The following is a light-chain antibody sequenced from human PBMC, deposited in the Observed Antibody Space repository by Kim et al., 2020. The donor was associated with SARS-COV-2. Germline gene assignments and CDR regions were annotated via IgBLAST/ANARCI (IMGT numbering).Light chain of an antibody. Sequence: GQSLTISCTGTSGDIGGYNYVSWYQQHPDKAPKLLIFEVTERPAGISNRFSGSKSGNTASLTISGLQAEDEAHYYCISYTYTNTLLIGGGTQLTVL. CDR2: EVT. CDR3: ISYTYTNTLL. CDR1: SGDIGGYNY. V-gene: IGLV2-14*01. J-gene: IGLJ2*01.